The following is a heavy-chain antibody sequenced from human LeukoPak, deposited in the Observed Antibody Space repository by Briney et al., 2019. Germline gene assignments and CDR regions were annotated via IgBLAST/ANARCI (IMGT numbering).Heavy chain of an antibody. CDR2: IKQDGSEK. CDR3: ATVGDTSRGPIGYYYYMDV. J-gene: IGHJ6*03. V-gene: IGHV3-7*03. CDR1: GFTFSSYW. D-gene: IGHD3-16*01. Sequence: GGSLRLSCAASGFTFSSYWMSWVRQAPGKGLEWVANIKQDGSEKYYVDSVKGRFTISRDNAKNSLYLQMNSLRAEDTAVYYCATVGDTSRGPIGYYYYMDVWGKGTTVTVSS.